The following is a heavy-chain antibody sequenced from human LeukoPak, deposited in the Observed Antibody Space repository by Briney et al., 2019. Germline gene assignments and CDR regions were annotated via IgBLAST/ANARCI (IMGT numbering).Heavy chain of an antibody. V-gene: IGHV4-61*02. D-gene: IGHD5-12*01. CDR1: GDSISSGDYY. Sequence: SETLSLTCTVSGDSISSGDYYWSWIRQPAGKGLEWIGRISSSGSTNYNPSLKSRVTISVDTSKNQFSLKLSSVTAADTAMYYCDKSNGYGLIDYWGQGTLVTVSS. CDR2: ISSSGST. CDR3: DKSNGYGLIDY. J-gene: IGHJ4*02.